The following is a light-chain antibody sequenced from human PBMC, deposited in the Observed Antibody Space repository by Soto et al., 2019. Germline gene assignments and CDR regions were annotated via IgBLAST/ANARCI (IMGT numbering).Light chain of an antibody. J-gene: IGKJ5*01. CDR1: QDIRGA. CDR2: DVS. CDR3: RQFNSYPIT. V-gene: IGKV1-13*02. Sequence: AIQLTQSPSSLSASVGDRVTITCRASQDIRGALAWYQQKPGNAPKILLYDVSTLESGVPSRFSGSGSGTDFTLTISSLQPVDFATYYCRQFNSYPITFGQGTRLEIK.